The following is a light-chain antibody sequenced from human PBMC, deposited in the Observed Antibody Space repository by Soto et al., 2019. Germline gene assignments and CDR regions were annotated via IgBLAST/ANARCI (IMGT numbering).Light chain of an antibody. Sequence: ETVMTQSPVTLSVSPGYTATLSCRASQRVSSHLAWYQQKPGQAPRLLIYAASTRATGIPVRFSGSGSETEFTLTIRSLQSEDSALYYCHQYNNWQWTFGQGTKVDIK. J-gene: IGKJ1*01. CDR3: HQYNNWQWT. CDR2: AAS. CDR1: QRVSSH. V-gene: IGKV3-15*01.